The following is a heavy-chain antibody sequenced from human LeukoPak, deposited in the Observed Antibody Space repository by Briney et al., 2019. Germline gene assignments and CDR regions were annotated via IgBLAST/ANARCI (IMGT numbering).Heavy chain of an antibody. CDR2: INHSGST. D-gene: IGHD2-21*02. CDR3: ARVPAYCGGDCYPDAFDI. CDR1: GGSFSGYY. J-gene: IGHJ3*02. V-gene: IGHV4-34*01. Sequence: PSETLSLTCAVYGGSFSGYYWSWIRQPPGKGLEWVGEINHSGSTNYNPSLKSRVTISVDTSKNQFSLKLSSVTAADTAVYYCARVPAYCGGDCYPDAFDIWGQGTMVTVSS.